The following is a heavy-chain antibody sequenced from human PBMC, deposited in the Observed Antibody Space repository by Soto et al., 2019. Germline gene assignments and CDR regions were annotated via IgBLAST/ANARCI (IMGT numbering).Heavy chain of an antibody. D-gene: IGHD1-1*01. V-gene: IGHV3-23*01. Sequence: GGSLRLSCAASGLTFSTYAMSWVRQAPGKGLEWVAVISGSGGTTYYGDSVKGRFTISRDNSKSTLYLQMDSLRADDTAVYYCANSISIWNAFDYWGQGTLVTVSS. CDR1: GLTFSTYA. J-gene: IGHJ4*02. CDR3: ANSISIWNAFDY. CDR2: ISGSGGTT.